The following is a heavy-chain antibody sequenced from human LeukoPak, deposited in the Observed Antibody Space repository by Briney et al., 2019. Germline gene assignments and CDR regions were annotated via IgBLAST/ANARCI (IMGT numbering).Heavy chain of an antibody. D-gene: IGHD3-10*01. CDR2: IYSGGST. V-gene: IGHV3-66*02. CDR3: ARGLDFVGHGSGSLVDY. Sequence: GGSLRLSCAAYGFTVSINYMSWVRQAPGKGLVGVSVIYSGGSTCYADSVKGRFTISRDNSKNTLYLQMNSLRAEDTAVYYCARGLDFVGHGSGSLVDYWGQGTLVTVSS. CDR1: GFTVSINY. J-gene: IGHJ4*02.